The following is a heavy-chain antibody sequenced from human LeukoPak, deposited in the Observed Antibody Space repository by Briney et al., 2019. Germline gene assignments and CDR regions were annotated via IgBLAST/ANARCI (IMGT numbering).Heavy chain of an antibody. CDR2: ISGSGEKT. Sequence: RTGGSLRLSCAGSGFTFSDSAMSWVSQAPGGGLELVLGISGSGEKTYYADSVKGRFTNSRDNSRNTLRLQMNRLRDEDTAVYYWAKRVRPNAGPFHHWGQGTLASVSS. CDR1: GFTFSDSA. CDR3: AKRVRPNAGPFHH. D-gene: IGHD3-10*01. V-gene: IGHV3-23*01. J-gene: IGHJ4*01.